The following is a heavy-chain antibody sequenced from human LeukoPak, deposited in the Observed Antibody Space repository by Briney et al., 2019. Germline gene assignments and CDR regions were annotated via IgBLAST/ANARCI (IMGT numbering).Heavy chain of an antibody. D-gene: IGHD1-26*01. CDR3: ARGRSNYYGMDV. V-gene: IGHV4-39*07. CDR1: GGSISSSYYY. CDR2: IYSNGST. J-gene: IGHJ6*02. Sequence: SETLSLTRTVSGGSISSSYYYWGWIRQPPGKGLEWIGSIYSNGSTYYNPSLKSRVTISVDTSKNLFSLKVSSVTAADTAVYYCARGRSNYYGMDVWGQGTTVTVSS.